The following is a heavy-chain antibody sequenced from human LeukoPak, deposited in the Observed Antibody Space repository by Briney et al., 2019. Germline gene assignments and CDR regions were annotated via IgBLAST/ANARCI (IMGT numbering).Heavy chain of an antibody. V-gene: IGHV4-59*08. CDR3: ARHGYDTGNFQAHFDY. D-gene: IGHD3-9*01. CDR2: INYSGRT. Sequence: SETLYLTCTVSGGSISDHYWSWIRQPPGKGLQWIGYINYSGRTNYNPSLTSRVTVSVDTSKNQFSLTLNSVTAADTALYYCARHGYDTGNFQAHFDYWGQGILVTVSS. CDR1: GGSISDHY. J-gene: IGHJ4*02.